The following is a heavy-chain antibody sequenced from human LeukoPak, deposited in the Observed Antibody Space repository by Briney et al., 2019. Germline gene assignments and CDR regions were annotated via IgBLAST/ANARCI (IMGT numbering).Heavy chain of an antibody. V-gene: IGHV1-69*05. J-gene: IGHJ3*02. D-gene: IGHD2-2*02. Sequence: ASVKVSCKASGGTFSSYAISWVRQAPGQGLEWMGGIIPIFGTANYAQKLQGRVTMTTDTSTSTAYMELRSLRSDDTAVYYCARRNTVNAFDIWGQGTMVTVSS. CDR1: GGTFSSYA. CDR3: ARRNTVNAFDI. CDR2: IIPIFGTA.